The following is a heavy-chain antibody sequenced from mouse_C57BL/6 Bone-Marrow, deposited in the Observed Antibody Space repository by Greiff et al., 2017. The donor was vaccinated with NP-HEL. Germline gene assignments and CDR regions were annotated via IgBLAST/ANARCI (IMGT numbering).Heavy chain of an antibody. J-gene: IGHJ4*01. D-gene: IGHD1-1*01. Sequence: EVQLQESGAELVRPGASVKLSCTASGFNIKDDYMHWVKQRPEQGLEWIGWIDPENGDTEYASKFQGKATITADTSSNTAYLQLSSLTSEDTAVYYCTLLLRGDYWGQGTSVTVSS. V-gene: IGHV14-4*01. CDR1: GFNIKDDY. CDR2: IDPENGDT. CDR3: TLLLRGDY.